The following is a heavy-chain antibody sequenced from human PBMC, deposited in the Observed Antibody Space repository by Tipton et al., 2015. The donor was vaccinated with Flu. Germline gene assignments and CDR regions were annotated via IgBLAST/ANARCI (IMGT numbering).Heavy chain of an antibody. CDR2: INQDGSEE. Sequence: SLRFSCAASGFPFSEFWMHWVRQAPGKGLEWVAHINQDGSEESYVESVKGRFTISRDNARNSLYLQMNSLSAEDTAVYHCARFAGGPWGQGTLVTVSS. J-gene: IGHJ5*02. V-gene: IGHV3-7*01. D-gene: IGHD3-16*01. CDR1: GFPFSEFW. CDR3: ARFAGGP.